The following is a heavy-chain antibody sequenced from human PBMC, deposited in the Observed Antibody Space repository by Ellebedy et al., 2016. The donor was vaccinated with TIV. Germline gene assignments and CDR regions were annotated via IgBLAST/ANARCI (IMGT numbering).Heavy chain of an antibody. V-gene: IGHV1-18*04. CDR1: GYTFTSYG. CDR3: ARDNNHNAFDL. D-gene: IGHD1/OR15-1a*01. CDR2: ISAYNGNT. J-gene: IGHJ3*01. Sequence: ASVKVSCKASGYTFTSYGISWVRQAPGQGLEWMGWISAYNGNTNYAQKFQARLTMTTDTSSGTVNMELSGLRSDDTAVYYCARDNNHNAFDLWGQGTLVTVSS.